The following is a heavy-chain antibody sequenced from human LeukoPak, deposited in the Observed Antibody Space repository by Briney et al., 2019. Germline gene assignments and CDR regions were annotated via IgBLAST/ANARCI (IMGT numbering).Heavy chain of an antibody. CDR3: ARVSVGAVAAFDI. Sequence: GASVKVSCKASGYTFTSYGISWVRQAPGQGLEWMGWMNPNSGNTGYAQKFQGRVTMTRNTSISTAYMELSSLRSEDTAVYYCARVSVGAVAAFDIWGQGTMVTVSS. V-gene: IGHV1-8*02. D-gene: IGHD6-19*01. J-gene: IGHJ3*02. CDR2: MNPNSGNT. CDR1: GYTFTSYG.